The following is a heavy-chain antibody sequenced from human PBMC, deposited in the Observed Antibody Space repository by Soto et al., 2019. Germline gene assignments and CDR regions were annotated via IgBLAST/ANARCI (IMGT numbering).Heavy chain of an antibody. CDR2: ISPYNGNT. V-gene: IGHV1-18*01. J-gene: IGHJ6*02. CDR1: GYPFTHYG. CDR3: ARDQSVDRNYYYGIDV. Sequence: QVQLVQSGAEVKKPGASVKVSCQTSGYPFTHYGIGWVRQAPGLGLEWMGWISPYNGNTNYAQNLQGRVTLTTDTSTSTVFLEVRSLKSEDTAVYYCARDQSVDRNYYYGIDVGGQGTTITFS.